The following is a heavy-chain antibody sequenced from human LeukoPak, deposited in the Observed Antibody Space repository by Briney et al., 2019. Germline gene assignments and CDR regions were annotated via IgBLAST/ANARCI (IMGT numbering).Heavy chain of an antibody. D-gene: IGHD2-2*01. V-gene: IGHV3-9*01. J-gene: IGHJ6*02. CDR2: ISWNSGSI. CDR3: AKDMGIEYQLLPRRYYYGMDV. CDR1: GFTFDDYA. Sequence: PGGSLRLSCAASGFTFDDYAMHWVRQAPGKGLEWVSGISWNSGSIGYADSVKGRFTISRDNAKNSLYLQMNSLRAEDTALYYCAKDMGIEYQLLPRRYYYGMDVWGQGTTVTVSS.